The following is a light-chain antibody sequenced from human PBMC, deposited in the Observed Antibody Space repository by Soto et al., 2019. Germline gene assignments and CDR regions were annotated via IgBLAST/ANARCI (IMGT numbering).Light chain of an antibody. Sequence: QSVQTQPPSASGTPGQRVTISCSGGSSNIGNNYVYWYQQFPGTAPKLLIYRNNQRPSGVPDRFSGSKSGTSASLAISGLRSEDEADYYCASWDDSLSGWLFGGGTKLTVL. J-gene: IGLJ3*02. CDR3: ASWDDSLSGWL. V-gene: IGLV1-47*01. CDR1: SSNIGNNY. CDR2: RNN.